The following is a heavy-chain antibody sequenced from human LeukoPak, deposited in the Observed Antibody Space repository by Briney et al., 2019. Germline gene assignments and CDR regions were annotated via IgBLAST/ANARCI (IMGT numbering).Heavy chain of an antibody. D-gene: IGHD6-6*01. CDR2: IKQDGSEK. CDR1: GFTFSSYW. CDR3: ARENPFSSSSPMWY. Sequence: GGSLRLSCAASGFTFSSYWMSWVRQAPGKGLEWVANIKQDGSEKYYADSVRGRFTISRDNAKNSLYLQMNSLRVEDPAVYFCARENPFSSSSPMWYWGQGTLVTVSS. J-gene: IGHJ4*02. V-gene: IGHV3-7*01.